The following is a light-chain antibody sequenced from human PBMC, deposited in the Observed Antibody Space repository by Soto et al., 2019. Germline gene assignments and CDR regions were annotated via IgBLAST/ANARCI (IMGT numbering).Light chain of an antibody. J-gene: IGKJ2*01. Sequence: DIVLTQSPDSLAVSLGERATINCKSSQSVLYSSNNKNYLAWYQQKPGQPPKLLIYWASTRESGVPDRFSGSGSETDFTLTISSLQAEDVAVYYCQQDYSTPQNTFGQGTKLEIK. V-gene: IGKV4-1*01. CDR2: WAS. CDR3: QQDYSTPQNT. CDR1: QSVLYSSNNKNY.